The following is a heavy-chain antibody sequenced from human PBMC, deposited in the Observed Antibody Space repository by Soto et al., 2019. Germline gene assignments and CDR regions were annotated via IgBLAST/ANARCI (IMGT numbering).Heavy chain of an antibody. J-gene: IGHJ4*02. D-gene: IGHD2-2*01. Sequence: GGALRLSWSPSGFTVSSYCMSSVRQARGEGLPWVANIKQDGSEKYYVDSVKGRFTISRDNAKNSLYLQMNSLRAEETAVYYCARELGYCSSTSCQIRHYFDYWRQGNLVTVSS. CDR2: IKQDGSEK. V-gene: IGHV3-7*01. CDR3: ARELGYCSSTSCQIRHYFDY. CDR1: GFTVSSYC.